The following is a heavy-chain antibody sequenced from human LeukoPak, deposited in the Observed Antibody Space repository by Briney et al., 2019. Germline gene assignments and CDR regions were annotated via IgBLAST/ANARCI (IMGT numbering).Heavy chain of an antibody. V-gene: IGHV3-30-3*01. CDR1: GFTFSSYA. CDR3: ARDISFYDSSGLDY. Sequence: GGSLRLSCAASGFTFSSYAMSWVRQAPGKGLEWVAVISYDGSNKYYADSVKGRFTISRDNSKNTLYLQMNSLRAEDTAVYYCARDISFYDSSGLDYWGQGTLVTVSS. J-gene: IGHJ4*02. CDR2: ISYDGSNK. D-gene: IGHD3-22*01.